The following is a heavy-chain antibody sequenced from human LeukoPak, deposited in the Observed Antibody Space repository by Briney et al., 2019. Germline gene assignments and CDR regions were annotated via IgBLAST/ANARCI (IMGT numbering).Heavy chain of an antibody. J-gene: IGHJ5*02. CDR1: GFTFSSYA. CDR3: ARAALWFGELSS. V-gene: IGHV3-23*01. CDR2: ISGSGDNT. Sequence: GGSLRFSCAASGFTFSSYAMSWVRQAPGKGLEWVSGISGSGDNTYYADSVKGRFTITRDNAKNSMYLQMNSLRADDTAVYYCARAALWFGELSSWGQGILVTVSS. D-gene: IGHD3-10*01.